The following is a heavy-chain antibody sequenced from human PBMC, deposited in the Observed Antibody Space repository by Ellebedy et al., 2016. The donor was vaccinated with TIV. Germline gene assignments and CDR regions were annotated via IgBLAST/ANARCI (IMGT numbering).Heavy chain of an antibody. Sequence: ASVKVSXXASGYTFTNNNINWVRQASGRGLEWMGWMNPNSGNTGYARNFQGRVTMTRDTSISTAYMELGSLTSGDTAVYYCARGLRGDRGFYFDDWGQGTLVTVSS. V-gene: IGHV1-8*01. CDR1: GYTFTNNN. CDR2: MNPNSGNT. J-gene: IGHJ4*02. D-gene: IGHD2-21*02. CDR3: ARGLRGDRGFYFDD.